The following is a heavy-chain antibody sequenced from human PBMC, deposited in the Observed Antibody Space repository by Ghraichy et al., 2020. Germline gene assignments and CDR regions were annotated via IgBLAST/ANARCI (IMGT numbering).Heavy chain of an antibody. Sequence: SETLSLTCNVSGGSLNTFGSYWCWIRQRPGTGLEWIGSMYYSGHTYYTPSLKSRLTISGDTSTNQFSLDLTSVTAADTAVYFCARGLSSYYFDYWGQGAQVTVSS. J-gene: IGHJ4*02. CDR2: MYYSGHT. D-gene: IGHD6-19*01. CDR3: ARGLSSYYFDY. V-gene: IGHV4-31*03. CDR1: GGSLNTFGSY.